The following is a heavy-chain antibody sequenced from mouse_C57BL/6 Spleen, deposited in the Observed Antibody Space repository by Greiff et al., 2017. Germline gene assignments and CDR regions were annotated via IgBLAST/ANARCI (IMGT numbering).Heavy chain of an antibody. Sequence: QVQLQQSGAELARPGASVKLSCKASGYTFTGYGISWVKQRTGQGLEWIGEIYPRSGTTYYNAQFKGKATLTADKSSSTAYMERRSLTSEDSAVYVSARRTSVVTHAMDYWGQGTSVTVSS. V-gene: IGHV1-81*01. CDR3: ARRTSVVTHAMDY. CDR2: IYPRSGTT. CDR1: GYTFTGYG. D-gene: IGHD1-1*01. J-gene: IGHJ4*01.